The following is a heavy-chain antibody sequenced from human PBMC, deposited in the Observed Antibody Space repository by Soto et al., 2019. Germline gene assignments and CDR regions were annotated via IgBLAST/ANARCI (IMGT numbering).Heavy chain of an antibody. CDR2: ISGSGDST. CDR1: GFTFSSYA. V-gene: IGHV3-23*01. J-gene: IGHJ3*02. Sequence: GGSLRLSCAASGFTFSSYAMSWVRQAPGKGLEWVSAISGSGDSTYSAVSVKGRFTSSRDNSKITLYLQMNSLRDEDTSVCYWAKDGDSGAFDIWGQGTMVTVSS. CDR3: AKDGDSGAFDI. D-gene: IGHD2-21*02.